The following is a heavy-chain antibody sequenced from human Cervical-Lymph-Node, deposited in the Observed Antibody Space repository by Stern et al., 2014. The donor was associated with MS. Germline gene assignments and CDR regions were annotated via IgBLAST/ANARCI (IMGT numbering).Heavy chain of an antibody. CDR2: MNPDSGDT. CDR3: TRGWSA. Sequence: VQLVQSGAEVKKPGASVKVSCKASGYTFTSDDINWVRQVPGQGLEWMGWMNPDSGDTGYAQKFRGKFIITRDLSIRTAYMEMNNLKFEDTAVYYCTRGWSAWGQGTLVTVSS. J-gene: IGHJ4*02. D-gene: IGHD3-3*01. V-gene: IGHV1-8*01. CDR1: GYTFTSDD.